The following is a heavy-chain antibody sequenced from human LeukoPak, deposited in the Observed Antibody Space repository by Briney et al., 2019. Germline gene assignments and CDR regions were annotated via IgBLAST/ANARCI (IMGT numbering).Heavy chain of an antibody. CDR1: GFTLTSYG. Sequence: PGGSLRLSCAASGFTLTSYGMHWVRQAPGKGLEWVSAITRSSTYMNYADSLKGRFTISRDNAKNSMYLQMNSLTAEDTAVYFCARDAALLPGKYYYYMDVWGRGTTVIVSS. CDR2: ITRSSTYM. CDR3: ARDAALLPGKYYYYMDV. V-gene: IGHV3-21*01. J-gene: IGHJ6*03. D-gene: IGHD6-25*01.